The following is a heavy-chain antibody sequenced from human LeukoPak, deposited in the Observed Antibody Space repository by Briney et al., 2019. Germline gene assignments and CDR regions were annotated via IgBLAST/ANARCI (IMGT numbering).Heavy chain of an antibody. D-gene: IGHD6-19*01. J-gene: IGHJ4*02. CDR2: IKQDGSEK. CDR3: ARDGYSSGWPLDY. Sequence: PGGSLRLSCAASGFTFSSYWMSRVRQAPGRGLEWVANIKQDGSEKYYVDSVKGRFTISRDNSKNTLYLQMNSLRAEDTAVYYCARDGYSSGWPLDYWGQGTLVTVSS. CDR1: GFTFSSYW. V-gene: IGHV3-7*01.